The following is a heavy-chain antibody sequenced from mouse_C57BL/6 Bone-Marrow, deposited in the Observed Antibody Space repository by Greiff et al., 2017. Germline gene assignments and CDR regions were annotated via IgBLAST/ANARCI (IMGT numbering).Heavy chain of an antibody. CDR1: GYTFTSYW. J-gene: IGHJ4*01. CDR3: ARERDYYGSSYYYAMDY. V-gene: IGHV1-69*01. D-gene: IGHD1-1*01. CDR2: IGPSDSYT. Sequence: QVQLKQPGAELVMPGASVKLSCKASGYTFTSYWMHWVKQRPGQGLEWIGEIGPSDSYTNYNQKFKGKSTLTVDKSSSTAYMQLSSLTSEDSAVYYCARERDYYGSSYYYAMDYWGQGTSVTVSS.